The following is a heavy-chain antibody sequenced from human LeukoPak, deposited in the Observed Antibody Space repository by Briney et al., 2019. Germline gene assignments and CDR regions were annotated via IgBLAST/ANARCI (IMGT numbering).Heavy chain of an antibody. V-gene: IGHV3-48*03. J-gene: IGHJ4*02. CDR2: ISSSGSTI. CDR1: GFTFSSYE. CDR3: ARDPEDYFDS. Sequence: QTGGSLRLSCAASGFTFSSYEMNWVRQAPGKGLEWVSYISSSGSTIYYADSVKGRFTISRDNAKNSLYLQLNSLRAEDTAVYYCARDPEDYFDSWGQGTLVTVSS.